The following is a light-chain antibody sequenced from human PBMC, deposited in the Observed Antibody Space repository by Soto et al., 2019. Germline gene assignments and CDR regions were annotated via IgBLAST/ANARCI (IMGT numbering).Light chain of an antibody. V-gene: IGLV2-8*01. J-gene: IGLJ2*01. CDR3: SLYAGSNNVV. CDR2: EVS. CDR1: SSDIGAYKF. Sequence: QSALTQPPSASGSPGQSVAISCTGTSSDIGAYKFVSWYQQHPGKAPKLIIYEVSIRPSGAPDRFSGSKSGNTASLTVSGLLAEDEADYYCSLYAGSNNVVFGGGTKLTVL.